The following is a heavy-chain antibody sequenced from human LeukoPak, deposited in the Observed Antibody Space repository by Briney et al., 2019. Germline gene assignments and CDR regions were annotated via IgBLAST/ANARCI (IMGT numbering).Heavy chain of an antibody. J-gene: IGHJ4*02. V-gene: IGHV3-23*01. CDR3: AKVVGDFNF. D-gene: IGHD4-17*01. CDR1: GFTFTTYA. CDR2: IKSSDNSA. Sequence: GGSLRLSCTASGFTFTTYAMSWVRQAPGKGLEWVAAIKSSDNSAYYTDSVKGRFTISRDNSKNTLFLQMNSLRAEDTAVYYCAKVVGDFNFWGQGTLVTVSS.